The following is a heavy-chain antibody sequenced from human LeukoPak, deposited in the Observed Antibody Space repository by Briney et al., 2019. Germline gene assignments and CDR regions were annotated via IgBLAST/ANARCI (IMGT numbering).Heavy chain of an antibody. CDR3: AKVAASGISPTDY. J-gene: IGHJ4*02. CDR2: IRQDGSEK. D-gene: IGHD6-13*01. CDR1: GFTFSSYW. Sequence: GGSLRLSCAASGFTFSSYWMSWVRQAPGKGLEWVANIRQDGSEKYYVDSVKGRFTVSRDNAKNSLYLQMNSLRVEDTAMYYCAKVAASGISPTDYWGQGTLVTVSS. V-gene: IGHV3-7*01.